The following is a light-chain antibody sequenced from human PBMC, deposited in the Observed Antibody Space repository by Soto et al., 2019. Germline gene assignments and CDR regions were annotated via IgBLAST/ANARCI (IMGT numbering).Light chain of an antibody. CDR2: GAS. CDR1: QSVSSSY. CDR3: QQYGSSWT. J-gene: IGKJ1*01. Sequence: SAGPLSVSPGERATLSRMASQSVSSSYLAWYQQPPGQAPRLLIYGASSRATGLPDRFSGSGSGTDFTLTISSLEPEDFAVYYCQQYGSSWTFGQGTQVDIK. V-gene: IGKV3-20*01.